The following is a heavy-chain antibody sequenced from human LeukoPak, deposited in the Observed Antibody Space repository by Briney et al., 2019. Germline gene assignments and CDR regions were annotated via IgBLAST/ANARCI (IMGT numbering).Heavy chain of an antibody. CDR2: IKSKTDGGTT. Sequence: GGSLRLSCAASGFTFSNAWMSWVRQAPGKGLEWVGRIKSKTDGGTTDYAAPVKGRFNISRDDSKNTLYLQMNSLKTEDTAVYYCTTFGYYDSSGNYYYYMDVWGKGTTVTISS. J-gene: IGHJ6*03. D-gene: IGHD3-22*01. V-gene: IGHV3-15*01. CDR3: TTFGYYDSSGNYYYYMDV. CDR1: GFTFSNAW.